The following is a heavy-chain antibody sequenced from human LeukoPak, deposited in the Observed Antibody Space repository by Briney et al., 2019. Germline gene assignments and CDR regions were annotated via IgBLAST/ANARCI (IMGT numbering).Heavy chain of an antibody. D-gene: IGHD1-14*01. CDR3: ARITGSSVKVDY. CDR2: IYYSGTT. CDR1: GGSISSGDYY. J-gene: IGHJ4*01. Sequence: SQTLSLTCTVSGGSISSGDYYWSWIRQHPGKGLEWIGRIYYSGTTYYSPSLRSRVTMSVDTSKNQFSLNLSSVTAADTAVYYCARITGSSVKVDYWGQGTLVTVSS. V-gene: IGHV4-31*03.